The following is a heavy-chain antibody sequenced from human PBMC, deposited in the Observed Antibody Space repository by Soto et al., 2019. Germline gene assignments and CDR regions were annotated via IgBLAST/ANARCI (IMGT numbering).Heavy chain of an antibody. J-gene: IGHJ4*02. D-gene: IGHD1-26*01. CDR1: GFTFSGAW. Sequence: EVQLVESGGGLVRPGESLRLSCAASGFTFSGAWMNWVRQPPGKGLEWVGLIRSKNSGGTADYAAPVKGRFTVSRDDSKNTLYLQMNSLKTEDTAMYYCTWKGATFDYWGQGTLVTVS. V-gene: IGHV3-15*01. CDR2: IRSKNSGGTA. CDR3: TWKGATFDY.